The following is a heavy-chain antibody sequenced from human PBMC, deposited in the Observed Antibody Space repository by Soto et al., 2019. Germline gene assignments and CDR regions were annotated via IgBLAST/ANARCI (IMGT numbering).Heavy chain of an antibody. Sequence: QVQLQQAGPGLVKPSQTLSLTCVGSGDTVSSNSVAWNWVRQSPSRGLEWLGRTYYRSRWYSDYAVSVRSRMDSNADTSKNQLSLQLNSVTPENTAVYYCARSEEDADYYYYCMDVWGQRTTVTVSS. CDR1: GDTVSSNSVA. CDR3: ARSEEDADYYYYCMDV. J-gene: IGHJ6*02. V-gene: IGHV6-1*01. CDR2: TYYRSRWYS. D-gene: IGHD2-15*01.